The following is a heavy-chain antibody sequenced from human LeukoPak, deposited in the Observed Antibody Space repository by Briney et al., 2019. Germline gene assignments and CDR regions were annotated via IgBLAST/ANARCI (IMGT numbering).Heavy chain of an antibody. CDR1: GGSISSSSYY. J-gene: IGHJ5*02. D-gene: IGHD3-10*01. V-gene: IGHV4-39*07. Sequence: SETLSLTCTVSGGSISSSSYYWGWIRQPPGKGLEWIGSIYYSGSTYYNPSLKSRVTISVDTSKNQFSLKLSSVTAADTAVYYCARDSYFYYGSEYNWFDPWGQGTLVTVSS. CDR2: IYYSGST. CDR3: ARDSYFYYGSEYNWFDP.